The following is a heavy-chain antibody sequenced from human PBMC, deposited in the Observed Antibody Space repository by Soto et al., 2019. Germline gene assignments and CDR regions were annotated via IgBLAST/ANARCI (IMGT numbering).Heavy chain of an antibody. D-gene: IGHD3-9*01. CDR2: ISYDGSNK. CDR3: AKDYYYDILTGYSYYFDY. CDR1: GFTFSSYG. J-gene: IGHJ4*02. V-gene: IGHV3-30*18. Sequence: QVQLVESGGGVVQPGRSLRLSCAASGFTFSSYGMHWVRQAPGKGLEWVAVISYDGSNKYYADSVKGRFTISRDNSKNTLYLQMNSLRAEDTAVYYCAKDYYYDILTGYSYYFDYWGQGTLVTVSS.